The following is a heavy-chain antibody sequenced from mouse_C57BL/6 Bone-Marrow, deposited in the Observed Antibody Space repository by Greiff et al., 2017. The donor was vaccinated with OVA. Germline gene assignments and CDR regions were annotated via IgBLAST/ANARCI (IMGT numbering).Heavy chain of an antibody. CDR2: INPYNGDT. D-gene: IGHD1-1*01. V-gene: IGHV1-20*01. CDR3: ARPHYYGSSCAMDY. Sequence: VQLKESGPELVKPGDSVKISCKASGYSFTGYFMNWVMQSHGKSLEWIGRINPYNGDTFYNQKFKGKATLTVDKSSSTAHMELRSLTSEDSAVYYCARPHYYGSSCAMDYWGQGTSVTVSS. J-gene: IGHJ4*01. CDR1: GYSFTGYF.